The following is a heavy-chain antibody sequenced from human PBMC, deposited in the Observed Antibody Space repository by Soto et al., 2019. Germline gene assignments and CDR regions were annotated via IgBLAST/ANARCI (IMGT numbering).Heavy chain of an antibody. J-gene: IGHJ6*03. Sequence: GGSLRLSCAASGFTFSSYGMHWVRQAPGKGLEWVAVIWYDGSNKYYADSVKGRFTISRDNSKNTLYLQMNSLRAEDTAVYYCAREGRITMVRGVTDSYYYYMDVWGKGTTVTVSS. CDR2: IWYDGSNK. CDR1: GFTFSSYG. V-gene: IGHV3-33*01. D-gene: IGHD3-10*01. CDR3: AREGRITMVRGVTDSYYYYMDV.